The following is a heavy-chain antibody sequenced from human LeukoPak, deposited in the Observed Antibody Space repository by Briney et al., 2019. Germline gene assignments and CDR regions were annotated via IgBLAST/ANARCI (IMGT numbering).Heavy chain of an antibody. CDR3: AKCGNSGCHLIDY. CDR1: GFXFNTNA. J-gene: IGHJ4*02. D-gene: IGHD5-12*01. V-gene: IGHV3-23*01. CDR2: ISGRTGGA. Sequence: GGSLRLSCGASGFXFNTNAISWVRQAPGKGLEWVSDISGRTGGAYYADSVKGRFTISRDNSKSTLYLQMDSLRAEDTAVYYCAKCGNSGCHLIDYWGQGTLVTVSS.